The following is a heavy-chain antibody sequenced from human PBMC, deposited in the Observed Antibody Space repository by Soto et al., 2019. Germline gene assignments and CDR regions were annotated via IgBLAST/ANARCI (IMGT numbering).Heavy chain of an antibody. D-gene: IGHD2-2*01. J-gene: IGHJ6*02. Sequence: PGGSLRLSCTASGFTFSSYWMSWVRQAPGKGLEWVANIKQDGSEKYYVDSVKGRFTISRDNAKNSLYLHMNSLRAEGTAVYYCVRSSPGRYYSYYGMDVWGQGTTVTVSS. CDR1: GFTFSSYW. V-gene: IGHV3-7*01. CDR3: VRSSPGRYYSYYGMDV. CDR2: IKQDGSEK.